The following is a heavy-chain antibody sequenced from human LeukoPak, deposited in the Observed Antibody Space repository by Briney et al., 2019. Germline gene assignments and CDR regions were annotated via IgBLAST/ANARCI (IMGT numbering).Heavy chain of an antibody. CDR2: ISSSGSTI. CDR3: ARDAEYSSSWYGDNWFDP. Sequence: GGSLRLSCAASGFTVSSNYMSWIRQAPGKGLEWVSYISSSGSTIYYADSVKGRFTISRDNAKNSLYLQMNSLRAEDTAVYYCARDAEYSSSWYGDNWFDPWGQGTLVTVSS. V-gene: IGHV3-11*01. J-gene: IGHJ5*02. CDR1: GFTVSSNY. D-gene: IGHD6-13*01.